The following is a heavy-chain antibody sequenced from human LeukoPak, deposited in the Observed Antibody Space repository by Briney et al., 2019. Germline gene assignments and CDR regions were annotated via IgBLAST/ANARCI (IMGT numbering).Heavy chain of an antibody. CDR2: ISYDGSNK. J-gene: IGHJ4*02. CDR1: GFTLSSYA. V-gene: IGHV3-30*04. D-gene: IGHD3-10*01. CDR3: ARITMVRGGYFDY. Sequence: PGGPLRLSCAASGFTLSSYAMHWVRQAPGKGLEWVAVISYDGSNKYYADSVKGRFTISRDNSKNTLYLQMNSLRAEDTAVYYCARITMVRGGYFDYWGQGTLVTVSS.